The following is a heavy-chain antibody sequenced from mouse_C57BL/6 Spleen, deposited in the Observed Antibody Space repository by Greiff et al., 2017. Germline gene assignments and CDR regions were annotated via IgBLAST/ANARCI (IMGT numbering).Heavy chain of an antibody. CDR3: ARAGTAGSYFDY. V-gene: IGHV5-17*01. CDR1: GFTFSDYG. D-gene: IGHD4-1*01. CDR2: ISSGSSTI. J-gene: IGHJ2*01. Sequence: EVKLVESGGGLVKPGGSLKLSCAASGFTFSDYGMHWVRQAPEKGLEWVAYISSGSSTIDYADTVKGRFTISRDNAKNTLFLQMTSLRSEDTAMYYCARAGTAGSYFDYWGQGTTLTVSS.